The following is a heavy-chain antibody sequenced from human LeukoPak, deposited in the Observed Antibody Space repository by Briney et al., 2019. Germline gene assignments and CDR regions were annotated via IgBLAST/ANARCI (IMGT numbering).Heavy chain of an antibody. CDR3: ARDKEVAATPSYYYYYMDV. CDR2: IYYSGST. Sequence: PSETLSLTCTVSGGSISNSRDYWAWIRQPPGKGLEWIANIYYSGSTYYSPSLKSRVTISVDTSKNQFSLKLSSVTAADTAVYYCARDKEVAATPSYYYYYMDVWGKGTTVTISS. D-gene: IGHD2-15*01. J-gene: IGHJ6*03. CDR1: GGSISNSRDY. V-gene: IGHV4-39*07.